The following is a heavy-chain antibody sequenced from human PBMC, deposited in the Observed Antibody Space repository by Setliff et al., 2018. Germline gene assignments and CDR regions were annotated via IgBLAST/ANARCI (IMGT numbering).Heavy chain of an antibody. V-gene: IGHV4-34*01. Sequence: PSETLSRTCAVYGGSFSGYYWSWIRQPPGKGLEWIGEINHSGSTNYNPYLKSRVTISVDTSKNQFSLKLSSATAADTAVYYCARGGRISYRPSSSWYILDYWGQGTLVTVSS. CDR3: ARGGRISYRPSSSWYILDY. CDR1: GGSFSGYY. D-gene: IGHD6-13*01. J-gene: IGHJ4*02. CDR2: INHSGST.